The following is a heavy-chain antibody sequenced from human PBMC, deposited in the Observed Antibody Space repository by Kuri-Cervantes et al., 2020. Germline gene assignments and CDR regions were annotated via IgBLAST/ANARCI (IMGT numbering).Heavy chain of an antibody. Sequence: GESLKISCAASGFNVNSNYMSWVRQPPGKGLECVSVLYIDDTTYYADSVKGRFTISRDNSKNTLYLQMNSLRAEDTAVYYCARDGRSGSYPRGFFDCWGQGTLVTVSS. CDR1: GFNVNSNY. CDR3: ARDGRSGSYPRGFFDC. V-gene: IGHV3-53*05. J-gene: IGHJ4*02. D-gene: IGHD1-26*01. CDR2: LYIDDTT.